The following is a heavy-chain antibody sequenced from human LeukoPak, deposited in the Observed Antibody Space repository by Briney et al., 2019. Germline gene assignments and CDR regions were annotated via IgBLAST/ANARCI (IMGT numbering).Heavy chain of an antibody. CDR2: IYYSGST. D-gene: IGHD5-12*01. Sequence: SETLSLTCTVSGGXISSSSYYWGWIRQPPGKGLEWIGSIYYSGSTYYNPSLKSRVTISVDTSKNQFSLKLSSVTAADTAVYYCARRVVAAAYIDYWGQGTLVTVSS. V-gene: IGHV4-39*01. J-gene: IGHJ4*02. CDR1: GGXISSSSYY. CDR3: ARRVVAAAYIDY.